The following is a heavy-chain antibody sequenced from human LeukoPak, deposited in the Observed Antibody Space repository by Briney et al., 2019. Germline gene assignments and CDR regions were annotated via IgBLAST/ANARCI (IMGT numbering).Heavy chain of an antibody. CDR1: GFIFSSYD. CDR2: ISYDGSNK. Sequence: GGSLRLSCAASGFIFSSYDMHWVRQAPGEGLEWVAVISYDGSNKYYADSVKGRFTISRDNSKSTLYLQMNSLRAEDTAVYYCARDPGKSDIYYMDVWGKGTTVTVSS. V-gene: IGHV3-30-3*01. J-gene: IGHJ6*03. CDR3: ARDPGKSDIYYMDV. D-gene: IGHD1-14*01.